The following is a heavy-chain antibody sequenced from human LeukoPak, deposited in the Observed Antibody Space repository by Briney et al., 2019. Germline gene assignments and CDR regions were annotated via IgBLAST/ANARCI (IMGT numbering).Heavy chain of an antibody. V-gene: IGHV4-4*07. D-gene: IGHD2-8*02. CDR3: ARVRYCTADICSGGDAFDI. J-gene: IGHJ3*02. CDR1: GGSINNYY. Sequence: SETLSLTCMVTGGSINNYYWSWLRQPGGKGLEGIGRIYTRGSTNYNPSLKSRVTISVDTCKNQFSLKLTYVPAADTAVYYCARVRYCTADICSGGDAFDIWGQGTIVSVSS. CDR2: IYTRGST.